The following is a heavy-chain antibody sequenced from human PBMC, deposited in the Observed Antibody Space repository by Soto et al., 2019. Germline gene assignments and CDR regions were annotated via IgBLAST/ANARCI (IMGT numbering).Heavy chain of an antibody. D-gene: IGHD4-17*01. CDR2: IIPIFGTA. CDR1: GGTFSSYA. CDR3: ERDARTTDPFDY. Sequence: ASVKVSCKASGGTFSSYAISWVRQAPGQGLEWMGGIIPIFGTANYAQKSQGRVTITADESTSTAYMELSSLRSEDTAVYYCERDARTTDPFDYWGQGTLVTVSS. J-gene: IGHJ4*02. V-gene: IGHV1-69*13.